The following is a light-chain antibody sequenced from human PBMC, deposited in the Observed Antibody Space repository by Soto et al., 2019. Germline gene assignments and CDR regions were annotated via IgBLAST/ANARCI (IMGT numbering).Light chain of an antibody. CDR2: GVS. CDR1: SSDVGGYNF. CDR3: SSYTSTRSYV. Sequence: QSVLTQPASVSGSPGQSVTISCTGTSSDVGGYNFVSWYQQVPGEVPKLIIYGVSHRPSGVSDRFSGSKSGNTASLTVSGLQTEDEADYYCSSYTSTRSYVFGTGTKLTVL. V-gene: IGLV2-14*01. J-gene: IGLJ1*01.